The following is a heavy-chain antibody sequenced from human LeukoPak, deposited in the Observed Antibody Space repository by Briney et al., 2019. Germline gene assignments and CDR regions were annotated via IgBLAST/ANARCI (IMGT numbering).Heavy chain of an antibody. CDR3: AKVPFSVYYDSTGYYYYFDY. Sequence: TGGSLRLSCAASGFTFSSYAMSWVRQAPGKGLEWVSGITECRGSTYYADSVRGLFTISRDNSKSTLYLQMNSLRAEDTAVYYCAKVPFSVYYDSTGYYYYFDYWGQGTLVTVSS. CDR1: GFTFSSYA. D-gene: IGHD3-22*01. V-gene: IGHV3-23*01. CDR2: ITECRGST. J-gene: IGHJ4*02.